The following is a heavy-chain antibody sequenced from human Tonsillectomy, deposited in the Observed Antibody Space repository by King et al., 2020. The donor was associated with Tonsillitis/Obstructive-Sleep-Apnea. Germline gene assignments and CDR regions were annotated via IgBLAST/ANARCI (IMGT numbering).Heavy chain of an antibody. J-gene: IGHJ4*02. Sequence: EVQLVESGGGLVQPGGSLRLSCAASGITFSSYAMSWVRQAPGKGLEWVSTISGGGGSTYYADSVKGRFTISRDTSKNTLYLQMNSLRAEDTAVYYCAKAMVQGIIITIFDYWGQGTLVTVSS. CDR2: ISGGGGST. CDR3: AKAMVQGIIITIFDY. D-gene: IGHD3-10*01. CDR1: GITFSSYA. V-gene: IGHV3-23*04.